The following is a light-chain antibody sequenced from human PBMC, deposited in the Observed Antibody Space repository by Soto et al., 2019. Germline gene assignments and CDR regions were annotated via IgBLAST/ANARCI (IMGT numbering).Light chain of an antibody. Sequence: DIQMTQSPSTLSASVGDTVTITCRASQSISTWLAWYQQKPGQAPKLLIHKASTLESGVPSRFSGSGSGTEFTLTISSLQPDDFATFYCQQYDRFPYTFGQGPKLEIK. CDR3: QQYDRFPYT. CDR1: QSISTW. V-gene: IGKV1-5*03. CDR2: KAS. J-gene: IGKJ2*01.